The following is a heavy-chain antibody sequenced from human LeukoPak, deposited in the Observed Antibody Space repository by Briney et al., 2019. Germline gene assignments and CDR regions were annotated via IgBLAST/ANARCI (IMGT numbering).Heavy chain of an antibody. CDR3: ARAGDSSTYYPDY. V-gene: IGHV3-33*01. CDR1: GFTFSRYG. D-gene: IGHD3-22*01. J-gene: IGHJ4*02. Sequence: GRSLRLSCAASGFTFSRYGLHWVRQAPGKGLQWVAIIWYDGSKKYYADSVKGRFTISRDNSKRTFYLQMNSLRAEETAVYYCARAGDSSTYYPDYWGQGTLVTVSA. CDR2: IWYDGSKK.